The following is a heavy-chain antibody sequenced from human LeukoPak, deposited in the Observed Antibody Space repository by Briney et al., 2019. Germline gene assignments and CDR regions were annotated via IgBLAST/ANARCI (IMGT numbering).Heavy chain of an antibody. Sequence: PSETLSLTSAVYGGSLSGYHCRCIRAPPSNGQAPIRGFNHSGSTNYNPSLKSRVTISVDTSKNQFSLKLSSVTAADTAVYYCARGLVRSWGVIITPHFDYWGQGTLVTVSS. J-gene: IGHJ4*02. CDR1: GGSLSGYH. CDR3: ARGLVRSWGVIITPHFDY. D-gene: IGHD3-10*01. V-gene: IGHV4-34*01. CDR2: FNHSGST.